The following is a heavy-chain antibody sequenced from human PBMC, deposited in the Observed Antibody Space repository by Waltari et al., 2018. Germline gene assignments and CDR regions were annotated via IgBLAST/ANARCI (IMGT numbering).Heavy chain of an antibody. CDR1: GGSFSGYY. CDR2: ISCSGGST. J-gene: IGHJ4*02. V-gene: IGHV3-23*01. CDR3: AKDDSSGYYFCYFDY. Sequence: VQLQQWGAGLLKPSETLSLTCAVYGGSFSGYYWSWIRQPPGKGLEWVSAISCSGGSTYYADSVKGRFTISRDNSKNTLYLQMNSLRAEDTAVYYCAKDDSSGYYFCYFDYWGQGTLVTVSS. D-gene: IGHD3-22*01.